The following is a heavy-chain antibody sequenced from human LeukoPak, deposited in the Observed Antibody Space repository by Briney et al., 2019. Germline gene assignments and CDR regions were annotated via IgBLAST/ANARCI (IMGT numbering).Heavy chain of an antibody. CDR2: INARGDT. CDR1: GWSFNDYY. V-gene: IGHV4-34*01. D-gene: IGHD2-2*01. J-gene: IGHJ5*02. Sequence: SETLSFTCAVYGWSFNDYYWNWIRQPPGKGLEWIGEINARGDTNYNPSLKSRVTISVDTSKSQFSLRLTSIIAADTAFYYCARGQVPAAWGYNWFDPWGQGTLVTDSS. CDR3: ARGQVPAAWGYNWFDP.